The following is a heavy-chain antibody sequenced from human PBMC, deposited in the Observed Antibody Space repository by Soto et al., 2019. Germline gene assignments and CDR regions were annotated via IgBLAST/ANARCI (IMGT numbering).Heavy chain of an antibody. Sequence: SETLSLTCTVSGGPISSDRYYWSWIRQPPGKGLEWIGYIYYSGSTYYNPSLKSRVIISIDTSKNQFSLSLSSVSAADTALYYCARDRSSSPDYFDYWGEGTLVTVSS. CDR3: ARDRSSSPDYFDY. V-gene: IGHV4-30-4*01. CDR2: IYYSGST. J-gene: IGHJ4*02. CDR1: GGPISSDRYY. D-gene: IGHD6-6*01.